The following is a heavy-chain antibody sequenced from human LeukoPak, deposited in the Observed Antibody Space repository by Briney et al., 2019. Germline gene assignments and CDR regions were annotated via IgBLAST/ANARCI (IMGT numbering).Heavy chain of an antibody. CDR1: GFTFSSYS. J-gene: IGHJ6*02. CDR3: ARDGGRMDV. V-gene: IGHV3-21*01. D-gene: IGHD6-25*01. Sequence: TGGSLRLSCAPSGFTFSSYSMNWVRQAPGKGLEWVSTISSSSSYIYYADSVKGQFTMSRDNAKNSLYLQMNSLRAEDTAVYYCARDGGRMDVWGQGTTVTVSS. CDR2: ISSSSSYI.